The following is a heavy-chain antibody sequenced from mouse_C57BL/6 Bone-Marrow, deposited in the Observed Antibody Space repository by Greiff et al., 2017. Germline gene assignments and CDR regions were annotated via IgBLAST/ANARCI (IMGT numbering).Heavy chain of an antibody. CDR1: GFNIKDDY. V-gene: IGHV14-4*01. CDR2: IDPENGDT. Sequence: EVQLQQSGAELVRPGASVKLSCTASGFNIKDDYMHWVKQRPEQGLEWIGWIDPENGDTEYASKFQGKATITADTSSITAYLQLSSLTSEDTAVXYCTACDYRFGFWGQGTTRTVSS. D-gene: IGHD2-14*01. CDR3: TACDYRFGF. J-gene: IGHJ2*01.